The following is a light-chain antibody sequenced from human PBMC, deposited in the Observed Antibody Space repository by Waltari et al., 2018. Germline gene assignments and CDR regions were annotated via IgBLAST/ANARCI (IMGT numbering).Light chain of an antibody. CDR1: NFGGKS. CDR2: YDD. Sequence: SYVLAKPPSVSVAPGKTATITCGGDNFGGKSVHWYQRKRGQAHVLGIYYDDNRSSGIPERFPGSISGSTATLAITGVEAGDEADSFCQVWESRTRLLFGGGTKLTVL. V-gene: IGLV3-21*01. J-gene: IGLJ2*01. CDR3: QVWESRTRLL.